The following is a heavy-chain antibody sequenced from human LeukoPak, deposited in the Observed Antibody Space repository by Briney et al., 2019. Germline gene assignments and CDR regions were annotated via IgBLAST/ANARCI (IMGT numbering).Heavy chain of an antibody. Sequence: SETLSLTCTVPGGSINSYYWTWFRQPPGKGLEWIGYMYYSGTTNYNPSLKTRVTISVDTSKSHFSLKLSSVTAADTAIYYCARTKYLTYYFDSWGQGTLVTVS. CDR2: MYYSGTT. CDR1: GGSINSYY. CDR3: ARTKYLTYYFDS. D-gene: IGHD6-6*01. V-gene: IGHV4-59*08. J-gene: IGHJ4*02.